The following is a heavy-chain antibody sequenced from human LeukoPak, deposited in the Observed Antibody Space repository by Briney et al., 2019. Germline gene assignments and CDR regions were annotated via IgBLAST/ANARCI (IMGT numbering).Heavy chain of an antibody. CDR2: ISAYNGNT. CDR1: GYTFTSYG. D-gene: IGHD2-15*01. V-gene: IGHV1-18*01. J-gene: IGHJ4*02. Sequence: GASVKVSCKASGYTFTSYGISWVRQAPGQGLEWMGWISAYNGNTNYAQKLQGRVTMTTDTSTSTAYMELRSLRSDDTAVYYCARVEAYCSGGSCYPGHFNYWGQGTLFTVSS. CDR3: ARVEAYCSGGSCYPGHFNY.